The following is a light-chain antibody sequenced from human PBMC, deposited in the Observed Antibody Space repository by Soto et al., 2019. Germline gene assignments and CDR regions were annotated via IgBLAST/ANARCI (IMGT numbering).Light chain of an antibody. J-gene: IGKJ3*01. CDR2: DAS. CDR3: QQYDKLPPFT. V-gene: IGKV1-33*01. Sequence: DIQMTQSPSSLSASVGDRVTITCQASQDISNYLNWYQQKPGKAPKLLIYDASNLETGVPSRLSGSSSGTDFTCTISSLQSEDIATDYCQQYDKLPPFTFRPWPKVDIK. CDR1: QDISNY.